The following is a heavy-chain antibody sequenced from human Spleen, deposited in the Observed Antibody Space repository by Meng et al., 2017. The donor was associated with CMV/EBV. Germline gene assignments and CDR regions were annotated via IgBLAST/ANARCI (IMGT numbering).Heavy chain of an antibody. CDR1: GGSISSYY. Sequence: SETLSLTCTVSGGSISSYYWSWIRQPPGKGLEWIGYIYYSGSPNYNPSLKSRVTISVDTSKNQFSLKLSSVTAADTAVYYCARGYGERATPDDWGQGTLVTVSS. CDR2: IYYSGSP. D-gene: IGHD5-24*01. V-gene: IGHV4-59*01. CDR3: ARGYGERATPDD. J-gene: IGHJ4*02.